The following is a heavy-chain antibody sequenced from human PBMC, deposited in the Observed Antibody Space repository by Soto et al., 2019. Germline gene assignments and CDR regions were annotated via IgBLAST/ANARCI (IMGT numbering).Heavy chain of an antibody. D-gene: IGHD2-15*01. CDR2: ISYDGSNK. Sequence: QVQLVESGGGVVQPGRSLRLSCAASGFTFSSYGMHWVRQAPGKGLGWVAVISYDGSNKYYADSVKGRFTISRDNSKNXXYLQMNSLRAEDTAVYYCAKDKRGYCSGGSCYDDYWGQGTLVTVSS. J-gene: IGHJ4*02. CDR3: AKDKRGYCSGGSCYDDY. V-gene: IGHV3-30*18. CDR1: GFTFSSYG.